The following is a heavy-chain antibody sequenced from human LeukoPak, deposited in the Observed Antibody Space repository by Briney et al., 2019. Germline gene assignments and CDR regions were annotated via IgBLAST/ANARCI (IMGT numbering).Heavy chain of an antibody. CDR1: GLTFSSSW. CDR2: INHDGSVK. J-gene: IGHJ4*02. V-gene: IGHV3-7*01. Sequence: GSLRLSCVASGLTFSSSWMAWVRQAPGKGLQWVANINHDGSVKNYVGSVKGRFAISRDNAQNSFYLQMNSLETDDTAVYYCAKGSYSKGDYWGQGTLVTVSS. D-gene: IGHD4-4*01. CDR3: AKGSYSKGDY.